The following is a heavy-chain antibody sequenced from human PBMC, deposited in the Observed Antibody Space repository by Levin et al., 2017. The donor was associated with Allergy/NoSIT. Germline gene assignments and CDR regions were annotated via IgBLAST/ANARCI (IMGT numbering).Heavy chain of an antibody. Sequence: GESLKISCVASGFIFSSYAMCWVRQAPGKGLEWVSGTTDSVDVTDYADSVKGRFTMSRDNSKNTLFLQMNSLRAEDTAVYYCAKGPTSRTYRPDSWGQGILVTVSS. CDR2: TTDSVDVT. V-gene: IGHV3-23*01. CDR3: AKGPTSRTYRPDS. J-gene: IGHJ4*02. D-gene: IGHD3-16*02. CDR1: GFIFSSYA.